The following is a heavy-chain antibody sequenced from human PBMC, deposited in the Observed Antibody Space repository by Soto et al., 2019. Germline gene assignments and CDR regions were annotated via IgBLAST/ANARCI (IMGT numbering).Heavy chain of an antibody. Sequence: VQLVQSGAEVKKPGSSVKGSCKTSGGTFSSYAISWVRQAPGQGLEWMGGIIPNFGTAYYAQKFQGRVTITADESTSTAYMELSNLRSEDTAVYYCARRHGYSYFDQWGQGTLVTVSS. V-gene: IGHV1-69*01. J-gene: IGHJ4*02. CDR2: IIPNFGTA. CDR1: GGTFSSYA. CDR3: ARRHGYSYFDQ. D-gene: IGHD5-18*01.